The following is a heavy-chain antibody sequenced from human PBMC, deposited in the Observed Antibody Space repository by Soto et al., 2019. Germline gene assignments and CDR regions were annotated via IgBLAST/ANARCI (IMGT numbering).Heavy chain of an antibody. Sequence: SGGSLRLSCGASGFTFSSYAMTWVRQAPGKGLQWVSSISGSGSSTYYADSVKGRFTISRDNSKNTLYLQMNSLRAEDTAVYYCATVKYPRRDYYYYGMDVWGQGTTVTVSS. V-gene: IGHV3-23*01. J-gene: IGHJ6*02. CDR3: ATVKYPRRDYYYYGMDV. CDR1: GFTFSSYA. CDR2: ISGSGSST.